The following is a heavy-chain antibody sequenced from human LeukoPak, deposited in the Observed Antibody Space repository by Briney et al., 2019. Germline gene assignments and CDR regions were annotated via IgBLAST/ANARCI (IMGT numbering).Heavy chain of an antibody. CDR3: AKDVLNGYNPFDY. Sequence: GGSLRLSCAASGFTFSCYTMSWVRQAPGKGLEWLSAISSSGGSTYYADSVKGRFTISRDNSKNTLYLQMNSLRAEDTAVYYCAKDVLNGYNPFDYWGQGTLVTVSP. CDR2: ISSSGGST. V-gene: IGHV3-23*01. D-gene: IGHD5-24*01. CDR1: GFTFSCYT. J-gene: IGHJ4*02.